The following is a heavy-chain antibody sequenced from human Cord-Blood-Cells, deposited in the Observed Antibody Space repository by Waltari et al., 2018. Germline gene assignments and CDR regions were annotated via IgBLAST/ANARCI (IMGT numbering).Heavy chain of an antibody. J-gene: IGHJ6*03. CDR2: INHSGST. V-gene: IGHV4-34*01. D-gene: IGHD2-2*02. CDR3: ARVYKGVVVPAAIQDYYYYYMDV. Sequence: QVQLQQWGAGLLKPSETLSLTCAVYGGSFSGYSWSWIRQPPGKGLEWIGEINHSGSTNYNPSLKSRVTISVDTSKNQFSLKLSSVTAADTAVYYCARVYKGVVVPAAIQDYYYYYMDVWGKGTTVTVSS. CDR1: GGSFSGYS.